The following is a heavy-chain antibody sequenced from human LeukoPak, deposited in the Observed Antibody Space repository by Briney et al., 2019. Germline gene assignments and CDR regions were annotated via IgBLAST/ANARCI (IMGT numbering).Heavy chain of an antibody. CDR1: GFTFSSYS. D-gene: IGHD3-22*01. J-gene: IGHJ6*02. V-gene: IGHV3-21*01. CDR2: ISSSSSYI. Sequence: GGPLRLSCAASGFTFSSYSMNWVRQAPGKGLEWVSSISSSSSYIYYADSVKGRFTISRDNAKNSLYLQMNSLRAEDTAVYYCARDGYDSSGYYYYYYYYGMDVWGQGTTVTVSS. CDR3: ARDGYDSSGYYYYYYYYGMDV.